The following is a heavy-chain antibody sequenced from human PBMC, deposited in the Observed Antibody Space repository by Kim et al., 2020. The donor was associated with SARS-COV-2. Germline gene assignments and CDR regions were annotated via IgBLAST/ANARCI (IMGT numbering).Heavy chain of an antibody. CDR2: ISSSGSTI. CDR3: ARDGGPRQWLAFDY. J-gene: IGHJ4*02. CDR1: GFTFSSYE. D-gene: IGHD6-19*01. Sequence: GGSLRLPCAASGFTFSSYEMNWVRQAPGKGLEWVSYISSSGSTIYYADSVKGRFTISRDNAKNSLYLQMNSLRAEDTAVYYCARDGGPRQWLAFDYWGQGTLVTVSS. V-gene: IGHV3-48*03.